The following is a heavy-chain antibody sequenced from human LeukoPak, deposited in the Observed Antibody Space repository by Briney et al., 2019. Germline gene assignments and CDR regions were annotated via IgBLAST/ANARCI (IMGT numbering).Heavy chain of an antibody. Sequence: PGRSLTLFCAASGFTYDEYAMHWVRQAPGKGLEGVSDFSWYSGSIVYADSVKARFNISRDNDKKSLYLQMNSLRAEDTALYYCAKDSADTMVRGVSVDYWGQGTLVTVSS. CDR1: GFTYDEYA. D-gene: IGHD3-10*01. CDR2: FSWYSGSI. CDR3: AKDSADTMVRGVSVDY. V-gene: IGHV3-9*01. J-gene: IGHJ4*02.